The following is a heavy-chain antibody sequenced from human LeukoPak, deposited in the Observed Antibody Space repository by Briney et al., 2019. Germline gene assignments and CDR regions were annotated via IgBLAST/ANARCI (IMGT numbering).Heavy chain of an antibody. CDR1: GFTFSSYA. CDR3: AKDLAVVVIHAFDI. Sequence: PGASLRLSCAASGFTFSSYAMSWVRQAPGKGRERVSAISGSGGSTYYADSVKGRFTISRDNSKNTLYLQMNSLRAEDTAVYYCAKDLAVVVIHAFDIWGQGTMVTVSS. D-gene: IGHD3-22*01. J-gene: IGHJ3*02. V-gene: IGHV3-23*01. CDR2: ISGSGGST.